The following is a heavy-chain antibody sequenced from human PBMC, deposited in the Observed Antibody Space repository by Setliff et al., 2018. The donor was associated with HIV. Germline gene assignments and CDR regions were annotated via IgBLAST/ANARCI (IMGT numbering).Heavy chain of an antibody. J-gene: IGHJ6*02. CDR3: TRAEQQLPYYYYYYGMDV. CDR1: GDFISSDYY. CDR2: FYETGYT. V-gene: IGHV4-38-2*02. D-gene: IGHD6-13*01. Sequence: SETLSLTCTVSGDFISSDYYWGWIRQPPGKGLEWIGSFYETGYTYYNPSLKSRVTISVDTSKNQFSLKLSSVTAADTAVYYCTRAEQQLPYYYYYYGMDVWGQGTTVTVSS.